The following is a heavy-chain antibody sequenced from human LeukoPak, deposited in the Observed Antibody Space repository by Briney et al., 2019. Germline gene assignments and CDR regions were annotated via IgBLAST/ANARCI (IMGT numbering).Heavy chain of an antibody. CDR1: GYTFTGYY. V-gene: IGHV1-2*02. J-gene: IGHJ4*02. CDR2: INPNSGGT. D-gene: IGHD6-19*01. CDR3: ARRASSGWSPFDY. Sequence: GASVKVSCKASGYTFTGYYMHWVRQAPGQGLAWMGWINPNSGGTNYAQKFQGRVTMTRDTSISTAYMELSRLRSDDTAVYYCARRASSGWSPFDYWGQGTLVTVSS.